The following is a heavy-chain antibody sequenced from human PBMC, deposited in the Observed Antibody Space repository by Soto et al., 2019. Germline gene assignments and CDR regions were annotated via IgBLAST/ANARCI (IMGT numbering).Heavy chain of an antibody. J-gene: IGHJ6*03. CDR1: GGSISSYY. Sequence: SETRCLTCTVSGGSISSYYWSWIRQPPGKGLEWIGYIYYSGSTNYNPSLKSRVTISVDTSKNQFSLKLSSVTAADTAVYYCAVRSSWADVMVDYYYLNIGGKGTSFTFSS. V-gene: IGHV4-59*01. CDR2: IYYSGST. D-gene: IGHD6-13*01. CDR3: AVRSSWADVMVDYYYLNI.